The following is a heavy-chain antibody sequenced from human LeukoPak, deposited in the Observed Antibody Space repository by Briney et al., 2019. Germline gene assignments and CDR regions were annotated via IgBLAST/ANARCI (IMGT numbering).Heavy chain of an antibody. D-gene: IGHD3-3*01. CDR1: GGSFSGYY. Sequence: SETLSLTCAVYGGSFSGYYWSWIRQPPGKGLEWIGEINHSGSTNYNPSLKSRVTISVDTSKNQFSLKLSSVTAADTAVYYCARSPLITIFGTFDYWGQGTLVTVSS. CDR3: ARSPLITIFGTFDY. CDR2: INHSGST. J-gene: IGHJ4*02. V-gene: IGHV4-34*01.